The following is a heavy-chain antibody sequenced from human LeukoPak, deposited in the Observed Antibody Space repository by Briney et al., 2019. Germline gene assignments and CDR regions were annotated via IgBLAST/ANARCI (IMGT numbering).Heavy chain of an antibody. V-gene: IGHV4-31*03. Sequence: SQTLSLTCTVSGGSISSGGYYCSWIRQHPGKGLEWIGYIYYSGSTYYNPSLKSRVTISVDTSKNQFSLKLSSVTAADTAVYYCARSRVAGKGVKYFDYWGQGTLVTVSS. CDR1: GGSISSGGYY. CDR3: ARSRVAGKGVKYFDY. CDR2: IYYSGST. J-gene: IGHJ4*02. D-gene: IGHD6-19*01.